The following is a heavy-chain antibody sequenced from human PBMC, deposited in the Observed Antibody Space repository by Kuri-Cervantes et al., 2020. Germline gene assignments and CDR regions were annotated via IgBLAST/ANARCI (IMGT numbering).Heavy chain of an antibody. CDR3: ARASLMGSGYYYDY. V-gene: IGHV1-2*02. CDR2: INTNSGGT. D-gene: IGHD3-22*01. Sequence: ASVKVSCKTSGYTFTIYCVHWERQVPGQGLKWMGWINTNSGGTNYAQKFQGRVTLTNTTSIRTAYMGLNKLRSDDTAGYYCARASLMGSGYYYDYWGQGTQVTVSS. CDR1: GYTFTIYC. J-gene: IGHJ4*02.